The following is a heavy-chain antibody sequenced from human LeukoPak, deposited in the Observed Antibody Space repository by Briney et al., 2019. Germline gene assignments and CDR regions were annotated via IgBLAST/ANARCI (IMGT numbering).Heavy chain of an antibody. CDR2: ISAYNGNT. V-gene: IGHV1-18*01. J-gene: IGHJ4*02. CDR1: GYTFTSYG. CDR3: ARDYYGSGSYSAGTFDY. D-gene: IGHD3-10*01. Sequence: ASVKVSCKASGYTFTSYGISWVRQAPGQGLEWMGWISAYNGNTNYAQKLQGRVTMTTDTSTSTAYMELRSLRSDDTAVYYCARDYYGSGSYSAGTFDYWGQGTLVTVSS.